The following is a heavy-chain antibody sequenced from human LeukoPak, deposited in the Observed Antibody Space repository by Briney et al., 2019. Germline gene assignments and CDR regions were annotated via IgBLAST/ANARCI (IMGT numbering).Heavy chain of an antibody. Sequence: SETLSLTCAVYGGSFSGYYWSWIRQPPGKGLEWIGEINHSGSTNYNPSLKSRVTISVDTSKNQFSLKLSSVTAADTAVYCCARTRIAAAGTVDYWGQGTLVTVSS. J-gene: IGHJ4*02. V-gene: IGHV4-34*01. CDR1: GGSFSGYY. CDR3: ARTRIAAAGTVDY. CDR2: INHSGST. D-gene: IGHD6-13*01.